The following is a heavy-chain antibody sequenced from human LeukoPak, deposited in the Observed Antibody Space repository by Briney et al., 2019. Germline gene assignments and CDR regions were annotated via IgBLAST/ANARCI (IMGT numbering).Heavy chain of an antibody. CDR3: AKYSDYDYFDY. V-gene: IGHV3-23*01. J-gene: IGHJ4*02. Sequence: GGSLRLSCAASGFTFSSYAMSWVRQAPGKGLEWVSGISNSGGTTYYADSVKGRFTISRDNSKNTLYLQMNSLRAEGTAVYYCAKYSDYDYFDYWGQGTLVTVSS. CDR1: GFTFSSYA. D-gene: IGHD4-11*01. CDR2: ISNSGGTT.